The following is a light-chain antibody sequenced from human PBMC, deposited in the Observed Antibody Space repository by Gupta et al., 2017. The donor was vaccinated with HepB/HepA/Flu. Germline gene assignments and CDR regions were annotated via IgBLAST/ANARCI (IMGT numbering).Light chain of an antibody. CDR3: QQANSFPLS. CDR2: AAS. J-gene: IGKJ4*01. V-gene: IGKV1-12*01. CDR1: QGISNW. Sequence: DSHMIQSRSSVAISVGDRVTITCRASQGISNWLAWYQQKPGRAPKLLIYAASSLQSGVPSRFSGSGSGTDFTLTISSLQPEDFATYYCQQANSFPLSFGGGTNVEIK.